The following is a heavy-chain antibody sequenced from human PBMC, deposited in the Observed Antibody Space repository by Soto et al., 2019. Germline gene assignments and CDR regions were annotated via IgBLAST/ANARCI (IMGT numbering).Heavy chain of an antibody. D-gene: IGHD4-4*01. CDR3: AREAVIDYYYYYMDV. CDR1: GVTFSNYT. CDR2: IIPILGIA. J-gene: IGHJ6*03. V-gene: IGHV1-69*04. Sequence: VKVSCKASGVTFSNYTISWVRQAPGQGLEWMGRIIPILGIADYAQNFQGRVSITADKSTSTAYMELSSLRSEDTAVYYCAREAVIDYYYYYMDVWGKGTTVTVSS.